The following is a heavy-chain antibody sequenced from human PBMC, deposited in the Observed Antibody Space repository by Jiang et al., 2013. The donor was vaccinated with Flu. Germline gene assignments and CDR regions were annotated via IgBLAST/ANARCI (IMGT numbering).Heavy chain of an antibody. CDR2: INHGGST. V-gene: IGHV4-34*01. Sequence: LLKPSETLSLTCAVYGGSFSGYYWSWIRQPPGKGLEWIGEINHGGSTNYNPSLKSRVTISVDTSKNQFSLKLNSVTAADTAVYYCARSFPYPAFPFDPWGQGTLVTVSS. J-gene: IGHJ5*02. D-gene: IGHD3-3*02. CDR3: ARSFPYPAFPFDP. CDR1: GGSFSGYY.